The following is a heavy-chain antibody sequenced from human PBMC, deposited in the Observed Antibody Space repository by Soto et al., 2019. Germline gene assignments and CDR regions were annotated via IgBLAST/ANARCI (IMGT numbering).Heavy chain of an antibody. CDR1: GFTFRNYD. D-gene: IGHD1-7*01. Sequence: EVQLVESGGGLVQPGGSLRLSCEASGFTFRNYDMHWVRQGTGKGLEWVSGISAAGDPDYADSVEGRFTISRENDQNSLFLQMNSLRVGETAVYYCAGTDRDVYGLDVWGQGTTVIVSS. V-gene: IGHV3-13*05. CDR3: AGTDRDVYGLDV. CDR2: ISAAGDP. J-gene: IGHJ6*02.